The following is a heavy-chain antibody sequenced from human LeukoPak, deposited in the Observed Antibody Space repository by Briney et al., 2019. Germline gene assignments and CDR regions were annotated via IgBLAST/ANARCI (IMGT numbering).Heavy chain of an antibody. CDR1: GYTLTELS. Sequence: GASVKVSCKVSGYTLTELSMHWVRQAPGKGLEWMGGFDPEDGETIYAQKFQGRVTMTEDTSTDTAYMELSSLRSEDTAVYYCAKGEYCSSTSCYIGGDWFDPWGQGTLVTVSS. CDR3: AKGEYCSSTSCYIGGDWFDP. J-gene: IGHJ5*02. V-gene: IGHV1-24*01. CDR2: FDPEDGET. D-gene: IGHD2-2*02.